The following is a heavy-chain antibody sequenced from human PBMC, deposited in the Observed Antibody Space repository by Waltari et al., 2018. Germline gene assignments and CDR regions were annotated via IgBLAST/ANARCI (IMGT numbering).Heavy chain of an antibody. CDR2: ISETSRTT. D-gene: IGHD3-9*01. V-gene: IGHV3-48*01. CDR3: AVARGNYDVLTGFPVDS. J-gene: IGHJ5*01. CDR1: GFSLTHYT. Sequence: EERLVQSGGGLVQPGGSLRLPCEASGFSLTHYTMNWVRQAPGKGLEWVAYISETSRTTFYADSVRGRFIISRNNAKNSLSLQMVSLRGEDTAVYYCAVARGNYDVLTGFPVDSWGQGTLVTVSS.